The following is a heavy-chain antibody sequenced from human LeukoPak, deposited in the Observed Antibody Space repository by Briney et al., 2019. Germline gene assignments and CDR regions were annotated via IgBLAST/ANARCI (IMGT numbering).Heavy chain of an antibody. D-gene: IGHD1-1*01. V-gene: IGHV3-7*01. Sequence: GGSLRLSCAASGFTFSTYGMSWVRQAPGKGLEWVANIKQDGSEKYYVDSVKGRFTISRDNAKNSLYLQMNSLRAEDTAVYYCARDLNWETYWGQGTLVTVSS. CDR2: IKQDGSEK. J-gene: IGHJ4*02. CDR3: ARDLNWETY. CDR1: GFTFSTYG.